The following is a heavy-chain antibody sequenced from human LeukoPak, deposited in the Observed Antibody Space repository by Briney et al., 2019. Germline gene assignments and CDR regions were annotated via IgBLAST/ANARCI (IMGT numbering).Heavy chain of an antibody. D-gene: IGHD3-22*01. CDR3: AAGDYYDSSGYHYDAFDI. Sequence: ASVKVSCKASGGTFSSYAISWVRQAPGQGLEWMGGIIPIFGTANYAQKFQGRVTITADKSTSTAYMELSSLRSEDTAVYYCAAGDYYDSSGYHYDAFDIWGQGTMVTVSS. J-gene: IGHJ3*02. CDR1: GGTFSSYA. V-gene: IGHV1-69*06. CDR2: IIPIFGTA.